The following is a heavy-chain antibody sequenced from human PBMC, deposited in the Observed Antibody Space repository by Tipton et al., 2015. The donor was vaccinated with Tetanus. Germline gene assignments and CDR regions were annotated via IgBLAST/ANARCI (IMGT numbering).Heavy chain of an antibody. Sequence: SLRLSCVASGFRFDSYAMFWVRQVPGKGLEWVSGITWNSDYIGYADSVKGRFTTSRDNTKNSLYLHMNNLRVEDTALYYCAKVSPNTSGCLDYWGQGTLVTVSS. V-gene: IGHV3-9*01. CDR3: AKVSPNTSGCLDY. CDR2: ITWNSDYI. CDR1: GFRFDSYA. D-gene: IGHD6-19*01. J-gene: IGHJ4*02.